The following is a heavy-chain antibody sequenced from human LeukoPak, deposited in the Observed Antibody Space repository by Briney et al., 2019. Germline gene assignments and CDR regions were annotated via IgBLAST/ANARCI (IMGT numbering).Heavy chain of an antibody. CDR1: GGSFSGYY. CDR2: MHYTGTT. CDR3: ARTGGSFYFYYYMDV. D-gene: IGHD1-26*01. J-gene: IGHJ6*03. V-gene: IGHV4-34*01. Sequence: SETLSLTCAVYGGSFSGYYWSWIRQPPGKGLEWIGSMHYTGTTYYNPSLKSRVTISVDTSKSQFSLKVSSVTAADTAVYYCARTGGSFYFYYYMDVWGKGTTVTVSS.